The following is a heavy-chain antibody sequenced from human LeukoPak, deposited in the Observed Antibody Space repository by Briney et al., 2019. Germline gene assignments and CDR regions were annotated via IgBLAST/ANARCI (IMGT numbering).Heavy chain of an antibody. CDR1: GYSFTNYW. CDR2: IYPGDSNT. J-gene: IGHJ4*02. D-gene: IGHD2-15*01. CDR3: ARQVYCGGGSCYGHYYFDF. Sequence: GESLKISCKGSGYSFTNYWTGWVRQMPGKGLEWMGIIYPGDSNTRYSPSFQGQVTISADKSINTAYLQWSSLKASDTAMYYCARQVYCGGGSCYGHYYFDFWGQGTLVTVSS. V-gene: IGHV5-51*01.